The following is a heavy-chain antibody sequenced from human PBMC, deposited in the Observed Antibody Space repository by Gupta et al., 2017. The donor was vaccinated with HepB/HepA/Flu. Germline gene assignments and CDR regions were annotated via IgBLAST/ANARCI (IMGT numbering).Heavy chain of an antibody. CDR1: GYTFTSYG. D-gene: IGHD2-2*01. CDR2: ISAYNGNT. CDR3: ARVLLGYCSSTSCFNFDY. J-gene: IGHJ4*02. Sequence: GYTFTSYGISWVRQAPGQGLEWMGWISAYNGNTNYAQKLQGRVTMTTDTSTSTAYMELRSLRSDDTAVYYCARVLLGYCSSTSCFNFDYWGQGTLVTVSS. V-gene: IGHV1-18*01.